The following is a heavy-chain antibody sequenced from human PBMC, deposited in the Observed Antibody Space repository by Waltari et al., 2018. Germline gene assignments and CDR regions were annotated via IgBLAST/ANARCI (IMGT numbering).Heavy chain of an antibody. V-gene: IGHV3-30*02. Sequence: QVQLVESGGGVVQPGGSLRLSCAASGFTFSSYGMHWVRQAPGKGLEWVAFIRYDGRNKYYADSVKGRFTISRDNSKNTLYLQMNSLRAEDTAVYYCAKDPTRGSYGYYFDYWGQGTLVTVSS. CDR1: GFTFSSYG. CDR3: AKDPTRGSYGYYFDY. J-gene: IGHJ4*02. D-gene: IGHD1-26*01. CDR2: IRYDGRNK.